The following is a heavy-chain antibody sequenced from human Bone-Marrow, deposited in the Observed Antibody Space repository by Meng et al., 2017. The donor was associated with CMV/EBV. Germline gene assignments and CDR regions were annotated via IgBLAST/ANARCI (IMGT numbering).Heavy chain of an antibody. J-gene: IGHJ5*02. V-gene: IGHV4-59*01. CDR3: ARDYYGSGSYFWFDP. CDR2: IYYSGSN. CDR1: GGSISSYY. D-gene: IGHD3-10*01. Sequence: SETLSLTCTVSGGSISSYYWSWIRQPPGKGLEWIGYIYYSGSNNYNPSLKRRVTISVDTSKNQFSLKLSSVTAADTAVYYCARDYYGSGSYFWFDPWGQGTLVTVSS.